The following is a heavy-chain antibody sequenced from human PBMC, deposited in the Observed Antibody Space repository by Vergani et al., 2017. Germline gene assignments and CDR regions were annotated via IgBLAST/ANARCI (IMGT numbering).Heavy chain of an antibody. Sequence: QVQLQESGPGLVKPSQTLSLTCTVSGGSISSGSYYWSWIRQPAGKGLEWIGRIYTSGSSNYNPSLKSRVTISVDTSKNQFSLKLSSVTAADTAVYYCAGYYDSSGYLLDYWGQGTLVTVSS. CDR2: IYTSGSS. D-gene: IGHD3-22*01. CDR1: GGSISSGSYY. J-gene: IGHJ4*02. CDR3: AGYYDSSGYLLDY. V-gene: IGHV4-61*02.